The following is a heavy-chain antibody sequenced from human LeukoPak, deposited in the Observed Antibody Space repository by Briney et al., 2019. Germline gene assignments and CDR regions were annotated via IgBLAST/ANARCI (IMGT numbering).Heavy chain of an antibody. CDR3: ARAVAPWGAFDI. Sequence: ASVKVSCKASGGTFSSYAISWVRQAPGQGLEWMGGIIPIFGTANYAQKFQGRVTITADESTSTAYMELSSPRSEDTAVYYCARAVAPWGAFDIWGQGTMVTVSS. V-gene: IGHV1-69*13. CDR2: IIPIFGTA. D-gene: IGHD6-19*01. J-gene: IGHJ3*02. CDR1: GGTFSSYA.